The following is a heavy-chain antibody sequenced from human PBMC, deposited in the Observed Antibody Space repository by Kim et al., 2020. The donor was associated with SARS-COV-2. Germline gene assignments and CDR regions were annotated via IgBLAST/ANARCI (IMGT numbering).Heavy chain of an antibody. J-gene: IGHJ4*02. Sequence: GGSLRLSCAASGFTFSSYGMHWVRQAPGKGLEWVAVISYDGSNKYYADSVKGRFTISRDNSKNTLYLQMNSLRAEDTAVYYCAKDQDIGGGFDYWGQGTLVTVSS. CDR1: GFTFSSYG. CDR3: AKDQDIGGGFDY. D-gene: IGHD3-16*01. V-gene: IGHV3-30*18. CDR2: ISYDGSNK.